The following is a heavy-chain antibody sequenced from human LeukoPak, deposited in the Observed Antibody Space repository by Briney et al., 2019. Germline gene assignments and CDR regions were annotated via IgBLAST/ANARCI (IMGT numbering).Heavy chain of an antibody. Sequence: PGGSLRLSCAASGFTFSSYGMHWVRQAPGKGLEWVSAISGSGGSTYYADSVKGRFTISRDNSKNTLYLQMNSLRAEDTAVYYCAKDHPSNVDTAYWGQGTLVTVSS. V-gene: IGHV3-23*01. J-gene: IGHJ4*02. D-gene: IGHD5-18*01. CDR3: AKDHPSNVDTAY. CDR1: GFTFSSYG. CDR2: ISGSGGST.